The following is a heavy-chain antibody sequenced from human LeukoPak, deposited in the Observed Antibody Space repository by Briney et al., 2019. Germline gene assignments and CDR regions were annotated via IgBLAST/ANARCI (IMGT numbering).Heavy chain of an antibody. V-gene: IGHV3-64D*09. J-gene: IGHJ4*02. CDR3: VPLPIAVAGTHLLDY. D-gene: IGHD6-19*01. CDR1: GFTFSHAW. CDR2: ISSYGGST. Sequence: GGSLRLSCAASGFTFSHAWMTWVRQAPGKGLEYVSAISSYGGSTYYADSVKGRFTISRDNSKNTLYLQMSSLRAEDTAVYYCVPLPIAVAGTHLLDYWGQGTLVTVSS.